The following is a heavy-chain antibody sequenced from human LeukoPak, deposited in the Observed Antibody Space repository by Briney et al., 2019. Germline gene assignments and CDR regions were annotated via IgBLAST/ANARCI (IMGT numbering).Heavy chain of an antibody. CDR3: ARGRDSSGWSRYYYYYMDV. D-gene: IGHD6-19*01. Sequence: GASVKVSCKASGYTFTSYGISWVRQAPGQGLEWMGWISAYNGNTNYAQKRQGRATMTTDTSTSTAYMELRSLRSDDTAVYYCARGRDSSGWSRYYYYYMDVWGKGTTVTVSS. CDR2: ISAYNGNT. V-gene: IGHV1-18*01. CDR1: GYTFTSYG. J-gene: IGHJ6*03.